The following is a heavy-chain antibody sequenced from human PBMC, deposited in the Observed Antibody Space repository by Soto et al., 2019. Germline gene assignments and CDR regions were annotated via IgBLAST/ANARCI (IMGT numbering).Heavy chain of an antibody. CDR1: GGTFSSYT. D-gene: IGHD3-10*01. CDR2: IIPILGIA. CDR3: ASYGSGAPRWFDP. Sequence: QVQLVQSGAEVKKPGSSVKVSCKASGGTFSSYTISWVRQAPGQGLEWMGRIIPILGIANYAQKFQGRVTITADKSTSTAYMELSSLRSEDTAVYYSASYGSGAPRWFDPWGQGQLVTVSS. V-gene: IGHV1-69*02. J-gene: IGHJ5*02.